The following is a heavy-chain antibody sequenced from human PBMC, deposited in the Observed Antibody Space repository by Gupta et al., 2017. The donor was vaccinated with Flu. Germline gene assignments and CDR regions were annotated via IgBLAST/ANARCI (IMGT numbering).Heavy chain of an antibody. V-gene: IGHV1-69*01. CDR2: IIPIFGTA. Sequence: QVQLVQSGAEVKKPGSSVKVPCKASGGTFSSYAISWVRQAPGQGLEWMGGIIPIFGTANYAQKFQGRVTITADESTSTAYMELSSLRSEDTAVYYCAREGRGSSSWYLDYWGQGTLVTVSS. D-gene: IGHD6-13*01. J-gene: IGHJ4*02. CDR3: AREGRGSSSWYLDY. CDR1: GGTFSSYA.